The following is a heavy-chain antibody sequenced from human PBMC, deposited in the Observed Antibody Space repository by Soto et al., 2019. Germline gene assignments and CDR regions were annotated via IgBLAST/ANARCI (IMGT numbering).Heavy chain of an antibody. CDR2: ISYDGSNK. CDR3: AKDRSIAARPGTLYY. V-gene: IGHV3-30*18. Sequence: QVQLVESGGGVVQPGRSLRLSCAASGFTFSSYGMHWVRQAPGKGLEWVAVISYDGSNKYYADSVKGRFTISRDNSKNTLYLQMNSLRAEDTAVYYCAKDRSIAARPGTLYYWGQGTLVTVSS. D-gene: IGHD6-6*01. CDR1: GFTFSSYG. J-gene: IGHJ4*02.